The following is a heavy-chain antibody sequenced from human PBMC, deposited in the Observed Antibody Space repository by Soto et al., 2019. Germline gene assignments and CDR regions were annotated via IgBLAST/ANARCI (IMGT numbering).Heavy chain of an antibody. Sequence: SETLSLTCTVSGGSISSYYWSWIRQPPGKGLEWIGYIYYSGSTNYNPSLKSRVTISVDTSKNQFSLKLSSVTAADTAVYYCARGHGGLYYYYYYMDVWGKGTTVTVSS. CDR2: IYYSGST. V-gene: IGHV4-59*08. D-gene: IGHD2-15*01. CDR3: ARGHGGLYYYYYYMDV. CDR1: GGSISSYY. J-gene: IGHJ6*03.